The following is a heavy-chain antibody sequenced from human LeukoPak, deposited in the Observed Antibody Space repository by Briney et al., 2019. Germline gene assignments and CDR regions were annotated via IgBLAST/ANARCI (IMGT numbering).Heavy chain of an antibody. CDR2: IYYSGST. J-gene: IGHJ5*02. D-gene: IGHD6-13*01. CDR3: ARSRAGHCSNWFDP. Sequence: SETLSLTCTVASGSINSYYWSWIRQPPGKGLEWIGYIYYSGSTNYNPSLKSRVTISVDTSKNQFSLKMSSVTAADTAVYYCARSRAGHCSNWFDPWGQGTLVTVSS. V-gene: IGHV4-59*01. CDR1: SGSINSYY.